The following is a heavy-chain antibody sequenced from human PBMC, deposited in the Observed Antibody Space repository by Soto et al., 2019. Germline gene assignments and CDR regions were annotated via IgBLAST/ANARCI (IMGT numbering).Heavy chain of an antibody. CDR1: GFSFSSYW. J-gene: IGHJ4*02. CDR3: ASSLLTPFDY. Sequence: GGSLRLSCAASGFSFSSYWMHWVRQAPGKGLVWVSRINSDGSSTFYADSVKGRFTISRDNAKNTLYLQMNSLRADDTAVYYCASSLLTPFDYWGLGTLVTVSS. V-gene: IGHV3-74*01. CDR2: INSDGSST. D-gene: IGHD7-27*01.